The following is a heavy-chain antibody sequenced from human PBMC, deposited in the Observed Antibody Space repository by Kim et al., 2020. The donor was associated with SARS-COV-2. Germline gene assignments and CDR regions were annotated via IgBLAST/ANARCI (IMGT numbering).Heavy chain of an antibody. CDR3: AKDKVYNDVVYSLEY. J-gene: IGHJ4*02. V-gene: IGHV3-33*06. Sequence: DSVKGRFTISRDNSKNTVYLQMSSLRVEDTALYYCAKDKVYNDVVYSLEYWGQGTQVTVSS. D-gene: IGHD2-21*01.